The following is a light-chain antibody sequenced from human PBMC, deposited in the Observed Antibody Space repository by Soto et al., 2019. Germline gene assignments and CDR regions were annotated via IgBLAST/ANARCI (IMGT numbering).Light chain of an antibody. CDR3: QHYNSYSEA. V-gene: IGKV3-20*01. J-gene: IGKJ1*01. CDR2: GAS. Sequence: ELVLTQSPGTLSLSPGERATLSCRASQSVSNNYLAWYQQKPGQAPRLLIYGASNRATGIPDRFSGSGSGTDFTLTISRLEPDDFATYYCQHYNSYSEAFGQGTKVDIK. CDR1: QSVSNNY.